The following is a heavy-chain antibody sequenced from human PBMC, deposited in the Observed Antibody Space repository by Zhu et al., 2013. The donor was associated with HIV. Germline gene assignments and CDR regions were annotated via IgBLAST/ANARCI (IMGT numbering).Heavy chain of an antibody. J-gene: IGHJ6*02. Sequence: QVQLVQSGAEVKKPGASVKISCKTSGYTFTSYYMHWVRQAPGQGLEWMGIINTGGGTTTYAQKFQGRVTMTRDTSTSTVYMELSSLRSEDTAVYYCAEARGAGRPHYGMDVWGQGDHGHRLL. V-gene: IGHV1-46*01. CDR2: INTGGGTT. CDR3: AEARGAGRPHYGMDV. D-gene: IGHD6-6*01. CDR1: GYTFTSYY.